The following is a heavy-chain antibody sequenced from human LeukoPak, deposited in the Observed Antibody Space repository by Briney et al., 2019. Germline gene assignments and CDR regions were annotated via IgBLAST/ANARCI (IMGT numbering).Heavy chain of an antibody. CDR2: IILIFGTA. V-gene: IGHV1-69*13. Sequence: SVKVSCKASGGTFSSYAISWVRQAPGQGLEWMGGIILIFGTANYAQKFQGRVTITADESTSTAYMELSSLRSEDTAVYYCARASYYSQARIDYWGQGTLVTVSS. J-gene: IGHJ4*02. D-gene: IGHD3-22*01. CDR3: ARASYYSQARIDY. CDR1: GGTFSSYA.